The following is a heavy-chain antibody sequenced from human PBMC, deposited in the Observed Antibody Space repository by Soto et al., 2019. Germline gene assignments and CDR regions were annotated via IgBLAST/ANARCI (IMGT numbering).Heavy chain of an antibody. CDR1: GFTFSGSA. J-gene: IGHJ4*02. Sequence: PGGSLRLSCAASGFTFSGSAMSWVRQAPGKGLEWVSGISTGGGSRDYADSVKDRFTISRDSSRNTLYLQMNSLRAEDTATYYCAKGKTSGWYYFDYWGQGALVTVSS. D-gene: IGHD6-19*01. CDR3: AKGKTSGWYYFDY. V-gene: IGHV3-23*01. CDR2: ISTGGGSR.